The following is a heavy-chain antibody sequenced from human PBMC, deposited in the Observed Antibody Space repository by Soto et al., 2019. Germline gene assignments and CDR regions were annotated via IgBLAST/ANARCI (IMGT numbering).Heavy chain of an antibody. CDR2: INPSGGST. CDR3: ARTQVLLWFGEFGAFYI. J-gene: IGHJ3*02. Sequence: ASVKVSCKASGYTFTSYYMHWVRQAPGQGLEWMGIINPSGGSTSYAQKFQGRVTMTRDTSTSTVYMELSSLRSEDTAVYYCARTQVLLWFGEFGAFYIWGQGTMVTVSS. D-gene: IGHD3-10*01. V-gene: IGHV1-46*03. CDR1: GYTFTSYY.